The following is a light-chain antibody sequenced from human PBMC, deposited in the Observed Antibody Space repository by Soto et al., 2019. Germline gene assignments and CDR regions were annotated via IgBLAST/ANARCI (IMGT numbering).Light chain of an antibody. CDR2: WAS. CDR3: QQYCSTFLT. Sequence: DIVMTQSPDSLAVSLGERATINCKSSQSVLYSSNNKNYLAWYQQKPGQPPKLLIYWASTRESGVPDRFSGSGSGTDFTLTISSLQAEDVAVYYCQQYCSTFLTFGGGTKVEIK. J-gene: IGKJ4*01. CDR1: QSVLYSSNNKNY. V-gene: IGKV4-1*01.